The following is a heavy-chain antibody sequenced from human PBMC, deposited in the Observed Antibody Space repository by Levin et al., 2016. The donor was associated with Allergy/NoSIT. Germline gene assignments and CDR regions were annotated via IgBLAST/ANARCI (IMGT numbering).Heavy chain of an antibody. CDR3: ARSCPSTDCYGDF. V-gene: IGHV1-18*01. Sequence: ASVKVSCKASGYTFTAYGVTWVRQAPGQGLEWMGWISGYNGDTIYAQKVQGRVTVTSDTSTNTAYMELRDLTSDDTAVYYCARSCPSTDCYGDFWGQGTLVTVSS. D-gene: IGHD2-2*01. J-gene: IGHJ4*02. CDR2: ISGYNGDT. CDR1: GYTFTAYG.